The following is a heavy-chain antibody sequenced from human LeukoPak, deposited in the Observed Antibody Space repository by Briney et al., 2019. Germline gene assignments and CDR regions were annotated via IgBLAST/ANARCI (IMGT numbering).Heavy chain of an antibody. D-gene: IGHD1-14*01. CDR3: AKDQEPYYFDY. Sequence: PGGSLRLSCAASGFTFSSYGMHWVRQAPGKGLEWVAVLSYDGSNKYYADSVKGRFTISRDNSKNTLYLQMNSLRAEDTAVYYCAKDQEPYYFDYWGQGTLVTVSS. CDR1: GFTFSSYG. V-gene: IGHV3-30*18. J-gene: IGHJ4*02. CDR2: LSYDGSNK.